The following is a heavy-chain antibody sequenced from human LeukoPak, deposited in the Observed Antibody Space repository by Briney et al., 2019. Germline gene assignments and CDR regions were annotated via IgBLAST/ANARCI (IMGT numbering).Heavy chain of an antibody. D-gene: IGHD3-3*01. V-gene: IGHV1-24*01. CDR1: GGTFSSYA. CDR3: AAYVLRFLEWLWRD. J-gene: IGHJ4*02. CDR2: FDPEDGET. Sequence: ASVKVSCKASGGTFSSYAISWVRQAPGQGLEWMGGFDPEDGETIYAQKFQGRVTMTEDTSTDTAYMELSSLRSEDTAVYYCAAYVLRFLEWLWRDWGQGTLVTVSS.